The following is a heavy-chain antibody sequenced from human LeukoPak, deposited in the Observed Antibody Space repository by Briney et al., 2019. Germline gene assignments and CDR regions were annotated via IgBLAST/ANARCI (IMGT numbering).Heavy chain of an antibody. CDR1: GYTFTGYY. Sequence: ASVKVSCKASGYTFTGYYVHWVRQAPGQGLEWMGWINPNSGGTNYAEKFQGWVTMTRDTSISTAYMELSRLRSDDTAVYYCARSGRYPSDAFDIWGQGTMVTVSS. D-gene: IGHD1-26*01. CDR3: ARSGRYPSDAFDI. CDR2: INPNSGGT. J-gene: IGHJ3*02. V-gene: IGHV1-2*04.